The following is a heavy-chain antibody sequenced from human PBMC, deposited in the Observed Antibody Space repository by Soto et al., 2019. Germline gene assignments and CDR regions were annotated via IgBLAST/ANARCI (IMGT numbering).Heavy chain of an antibody. CDR2: SGSKASGYVT. CDR3: TKTHDYGDYDYYYYYGMDV. V-gene: IGHV3-73*01. J-gene: IGHJ6*02. Sequence: GGSLRLSCAASGFTFSGSTLHWVRQAPGKGLEWVGRSGSKASGYVTEYAASVKGRFSISRDDSRNMSTLQMDSLKTEDTAVYYCTKTHDYGDYDYYYYYGMDVWGRGTTVTVSS. D-gene: IGHD4-17*01. CDR1: GFTFSGST.